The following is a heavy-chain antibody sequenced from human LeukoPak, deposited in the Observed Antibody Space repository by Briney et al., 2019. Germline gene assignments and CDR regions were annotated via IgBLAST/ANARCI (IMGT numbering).Heavy chain of an antibody. Sequence: PGGALRLSCAASGETFSSYSRRWGRQAPRGGREWGSYVSYSGTTTYFADSVKGRFTIYRDNGRNSVSLQMDSLRDEDTAEYFCARADRDGNKRILDWGQGTLVSVSS. J-gene: IGHJ4*02. CDR1: GETFSSYS. D-gene: IGHD5-24*01. V-gene: IGHV3-48*02. CDR3: ARADRDGNKRILD. CDR2: VSYSGTTT.